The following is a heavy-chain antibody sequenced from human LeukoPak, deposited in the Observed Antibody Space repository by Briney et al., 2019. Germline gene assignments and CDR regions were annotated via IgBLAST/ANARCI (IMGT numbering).Heavy chain of an antibody. D-gene: IGHD2-21*01. V-gene: IGHV3-23*01. CDR2: IGGDGNT. CDR3: AKDIMRWSFDS. Sequence: GGSLRLSCAASGFAFSNNAMAWVRQAPGQGLEWVSGIGGDGNTHYADSVRGRFTISRDISENTVSLQMSSLRAEDTAVYYCAKDIMRWSFDSWGQGILVTVSS. J-gene: IGHJ4*02. CDR1: GFAFSNNA.